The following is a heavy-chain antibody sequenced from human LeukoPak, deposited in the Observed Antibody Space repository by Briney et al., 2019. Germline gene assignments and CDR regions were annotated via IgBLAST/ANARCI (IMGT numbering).Heavy chain of an antibody. Sequence: SGPTLVNPTQTLTLTCTFSGFSLATNGVGVSWIRQPPGKALEWLALIYWDDDKRYSPSLTCRLTITKDTSKNQVVLTMTNMDPVDTATYYCAHRPGRGIPAAHWGQGTLVSVSS. D-gene: IGHD2-21*01. CDR1: GFSLATNGVG. CDR3: AHRPGRGIPAAH. J-gene: IGHJ4*02. V-gene: IGHV2-5*02. CDR2: IYWDDDK.